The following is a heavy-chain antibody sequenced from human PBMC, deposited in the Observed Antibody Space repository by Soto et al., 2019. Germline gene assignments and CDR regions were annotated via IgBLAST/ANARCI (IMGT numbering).Heavy chain of an antibody. D-gene: IGHD5-12*01. CDR2: ISSSGGTT. V-gene: IGHV3-23*01. CDR3: YSGYDTPMVIYYYGMDV. Sequence: EVQLLESGGGLVQPGGSLRLSCAASGFTFSSYAMSWVRQAPGQGLEWISSISSSGGTTYYADSVKGRFTISRDNSKKTLYLQMNSLRAEDTAVYSCYSGYDTPMVIYYYGMDVWGQGTTVTVSS. J-gene: IGHJ6*02. CDR1: GFTFSSYA.